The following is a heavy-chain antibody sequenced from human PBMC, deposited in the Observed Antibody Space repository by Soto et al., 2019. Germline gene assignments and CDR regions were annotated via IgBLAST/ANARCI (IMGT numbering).Heavy chain of an antibody. Sequence: LSLTCTVSGGSISSGDYYWSWIRQPPGKGLEWIGYIYYSGGTYYNPSLKSRVTISVDTSKNQFSLKLSSVTAADTAVYYCARDVKRSIYDFWSGYLDYWGQGTLVTVSS. CDR1: GGSISSGDYY. D-gene: IGHD3-3*01. J-gene: IGHJ4*02. CDR3: ARDVKRSIYDFWSGYLDY. V-gene: IGHV4-30-4*01. CDR2: IYYSGGT.